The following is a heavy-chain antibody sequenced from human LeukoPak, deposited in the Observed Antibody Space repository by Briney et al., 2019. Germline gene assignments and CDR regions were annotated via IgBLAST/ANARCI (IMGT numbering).Heavy chain of an antibody. J-gene: IGHJ4*02. CDR3: AKNVYSSSWYGYFDY. CDR1: GFTFSDYY. V-gene: IGHV3-11*01. Sequence: GGSLRLSCAASGFTFSDYYMSWIRQAPGKGLEWVSYMSGSGSTIYYADSVRGRFTISRDNAKNSLYLQMNSLRAEDTAEYYCAKNVYSSSWYGYFDYWGQGTLVTVSS. D-gene: IGHD6-13*01. CDR2: MSGSGSTI.